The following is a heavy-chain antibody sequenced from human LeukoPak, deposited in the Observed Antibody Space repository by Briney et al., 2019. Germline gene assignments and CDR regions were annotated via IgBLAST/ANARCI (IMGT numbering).Heavy chain of an antibody. V-gene: IGHV3-23*01. CDR1: GFTFRNYA. J-gene: IGHJ4*02. Sequence: GGSLRLSCAASGFTFRNYAMAWVRQAPGKGLEWVSGISGNGDKIYYADSVKGRFTIYRDNSKSTLHLQKNSLRGEDTAVYYCAKGDYSDSSGYAPLFDYWGQGTLVTVSS. CDR2: ISGNGDKI. CDR3: AKGDYSDSSGYAPLFDY. D-gene: IGHD3-22*01.